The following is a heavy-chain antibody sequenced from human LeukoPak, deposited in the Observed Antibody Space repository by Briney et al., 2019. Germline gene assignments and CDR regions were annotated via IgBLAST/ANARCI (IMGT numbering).Heavy chain of an antibody. CDR3: AKDIRGDIAVAGTVFDY. CDR2: ISSSSSYI. V-gene: IGHV3-21*04. CDR1: GFTFSSYS. J-gene: IGHJ4*02. D-gene: IGHD6-19*01. Sequence: PGGSLRLSCAASGFTFSSYSMNWVRQAPGKGLEWVSSISSSSSYIYYADSVKGRFTISRDNAKNSLYLQMNSLRAEDAALYYCAKDIRGDIAVAGTVFDYWGQGTLVTVSS.